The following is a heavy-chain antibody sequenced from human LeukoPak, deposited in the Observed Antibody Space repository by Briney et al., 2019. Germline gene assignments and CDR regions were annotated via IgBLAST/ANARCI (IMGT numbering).Heavy chain of an antibody. CDR2: ISSSSSYI. D-gene: IGHD5-18*01. J-gene: IGHJ5*02. CDR3: ARDSDTAMVNGWFDP. CDR1: GFTFSSYS. V-gene: IGHV3-21*01. Sequence: GGSLRLSCAASGFTFSSYSMNWGRQAPGKGLEWVSCISSSSSYIYYADSVKGRFTISRDNAKNSLYLQMNSLRAEDTAVYYCARDSDTAMVNGWFDPWGQGTLVTVSS.